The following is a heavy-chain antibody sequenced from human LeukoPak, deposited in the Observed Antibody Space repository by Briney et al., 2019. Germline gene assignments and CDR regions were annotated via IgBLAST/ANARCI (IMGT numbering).Heavy chain of an antibody. CDR3: ARGPHYYGSGSEDKPLDY. CDR1: GFTFSSYE. CDR2: ISSSGSTI. V-gene: IGHV3-48*03. D-gene: IGHD3-10*01. Sequence: GGSLRLSCAASGFTFSSYEMNWVRQAPGKGLEWVSYISSSGSTIYYADSVKGRFTISRDSAKNSLYPQMNSLRAEDTAVYYCARGPHYYGSGSEDKPLDYWGQGTLVTVSS. J-gene: IGHJ4*02.